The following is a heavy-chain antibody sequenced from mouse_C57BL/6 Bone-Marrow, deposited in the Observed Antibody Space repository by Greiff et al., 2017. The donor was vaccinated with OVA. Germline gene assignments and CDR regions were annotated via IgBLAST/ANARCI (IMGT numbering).Heavy chain of an antibody. D-gene: IGHD1-1*01. J-gene: IGHJ1*03. CDR1: GFTFSDYG. CDR2: ISSGSSTI. CDR3: ARRSSYVDWYFDV. V-gene: IGHV5-17*01. Sequence: EVMLVESGGGLVKPGGSLKLSCAASGFTFSDYGMHWVRQAPEKGLEWVAYISSGSSTIYYADTVKGRFTISRDNAKNTLFLQMTSLRSEDTAMYYCARRSSYVDWYFDVWGTGTTVTVSS.